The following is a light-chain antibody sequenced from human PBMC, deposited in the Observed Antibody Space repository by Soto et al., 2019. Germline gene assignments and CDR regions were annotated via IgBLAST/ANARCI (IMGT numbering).Light chain of an antibody. CDR3: CSYAGSPNFVL. Sequence: QSVLTQPASVSESPGQSIIISCTGASSDVGTYSLVSWYQQHPGKAPKLMIYEGSRRHSGVSNRFSGSTSDNTASLTISGLQAEDEADYYCCSYAGSPNFVLFGGGTKVTVL. J-gene: IGLJ2*01. CDR1: SSDVGTYSL. CDR2: EGS. V-gene: IGLV2-23*01.